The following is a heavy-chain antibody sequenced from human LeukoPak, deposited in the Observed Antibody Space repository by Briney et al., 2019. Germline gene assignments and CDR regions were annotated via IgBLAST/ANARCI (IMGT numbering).Heavy chain of an antibody. V-gene: IGHV3-30*03. CDR1: GFTFSSYG. CDR3: ATPWGGTGNDAFDI. CDR2: ISYDGSNK. D-gene: IGHD7-27*01. J-gene: IGHJ3*02. Sequence: LPGGSLRLSCAASGFTFSSYGMHWVRQAPGKGLEWVAVISYDGSNKYYADSVKGRFTISRDNSKNTLYLRMNSLRAEDTAVYYCATPWGGTGNDAFDIRGQRTMVTVSS.